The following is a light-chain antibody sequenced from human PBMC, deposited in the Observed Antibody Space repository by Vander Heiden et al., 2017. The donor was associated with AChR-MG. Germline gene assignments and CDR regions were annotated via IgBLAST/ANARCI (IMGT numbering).Light chain of an antibody. CDR1: QGISDY. Sequence: AIRMTQSPSSFSASTGDRVTITCRASQGISDYLAWYQQIPGKAPKLLISAVSTLQSVVPSRFSGSGSGTDFTLTISSLQSEDFATYYCQQYYSYLFTFGPGTKVEI. J-gene: IGKJ3*01. CDR2: AVS. V-gene: IGKV1-8*01. CDR3: QQYYSYLFT.